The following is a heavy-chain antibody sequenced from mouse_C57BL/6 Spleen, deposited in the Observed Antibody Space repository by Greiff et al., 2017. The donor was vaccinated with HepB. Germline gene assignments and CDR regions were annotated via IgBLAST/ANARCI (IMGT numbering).Heavy chain of an antibody. CDR2: IYPRDGST. V-gene: IGHV1-78*01. D-gene: IGHD3-2*02. CDR1: GYTFTDHT. Sequence: VKLMESDAELVKPGASVKISCKVSGYTFTDHTIHWMKQRPEQGLEWIGYIYPRDGSTKYNEKFKGKATLTADKSSSTAYMQLNSLTSEDSAVYFCARGDSSGYDYFDYWGQGTTLTVSS. J-gene: IGHJ2*01. CDR3: ARGDSSGYDYFDY.